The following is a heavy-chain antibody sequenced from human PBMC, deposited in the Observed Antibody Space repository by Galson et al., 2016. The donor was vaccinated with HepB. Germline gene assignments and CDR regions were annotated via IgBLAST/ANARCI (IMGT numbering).Heavy chain of an antibody. CDR1: GFTFSRYG. Sequence: SLRLSCAPSGFTFSRYGIHWVRQAPGKGLEWVAVISYDGSNKYYADSVKGRFTISRDNSKNTLYLQMNSLSGEDTAVYYCAKDGGSSWAYSYYYMDVWGKGTTVTVSS. CDR3: AKDGGSSWAYSYYYMDV. J-gene: IGHJ6*03. V-gene: IGHV3-30*18. D-gene: IGHD6-13*01. CDR2: ISYDGSNK.